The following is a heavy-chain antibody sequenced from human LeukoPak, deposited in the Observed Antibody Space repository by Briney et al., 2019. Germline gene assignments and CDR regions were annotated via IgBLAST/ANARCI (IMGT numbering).Heavy chain of an antibody. CDR1: GFTFSSYA. V-gene: IGHV3-30*03. CDR3: ARDPTVTHPFDS. CDR2: ISYDGTNK. Sequence: GGSLRLSCAASGFTFSSYAMSWVRQAPGKGLEWVALISYDGTNKYYADSVKGRFTISRDNSRDTLYLQMNSLRAEDTAMYYCARDPTVTHPFDSWGQGTQITVSS. D-gene: IGHD4-17*01. J-gene: IGHJ4*02.